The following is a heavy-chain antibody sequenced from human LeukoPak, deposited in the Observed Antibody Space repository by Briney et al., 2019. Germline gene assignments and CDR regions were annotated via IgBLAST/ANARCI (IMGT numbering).Heavy chain of an antibody. V-gene: IGHV3-30*02. CDR3: AKEGVGGTGYAFDV. CDR1: GFTFGSYG. D-gene: IGHD3-10*01. Sequence: GGSLRLSCAASGFTFGSYGIHWVRQAPGKGLEWVAFIRYDGSDKFYAAPVKGRFTISRDNSRNDLYLQMNGLTTEDTAIYYCAKEGVGGTGYAFDVWSQGAMVTVSS. CDR2: IRYDGSDK. J-gene: IGHJ3*01.